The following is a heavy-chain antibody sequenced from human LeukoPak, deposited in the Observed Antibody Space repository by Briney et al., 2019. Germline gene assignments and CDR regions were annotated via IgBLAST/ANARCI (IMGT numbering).Heavy chain of an antibody. CDR3: AREAYYYGSGSYYNGLDY. J-gene: IGHJ4*02. CDR1: GGSISSGDYY. Sequence: PSQTLSLTCTVSGGSISSGDYYWSWIRQPPGKGLEWIGYIYYSGSTYYNPFLKSRVTISVDTSKNQFSLKLSSVTAADTAVYYCAREAYYYGSGSYYNGLDYWGQGTLVTVSS. D-gene: IGHD3-10*01. V-gene: IGHV4-30-4*01. CDR2: IYYSGST.